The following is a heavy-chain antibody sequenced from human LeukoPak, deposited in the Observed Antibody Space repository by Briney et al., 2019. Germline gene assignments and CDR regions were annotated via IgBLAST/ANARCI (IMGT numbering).Heavy chain of an antibody. CDR1: GFTFDDYA. CDR3: ARAEAVADSYYFDY. V-gene: IGHV3-33*08. D-gene: IGHD6-19*01. J-gene: IGHJ4*02. Sequence: PGGSLRLSCAASGFTFDDYAMHWVRQAPGKGLEWVAVIWYDGSNKYYADSVKGRFTISRDNSKNTLYLQMNSLRAEDTAVYYCARAEAVADSYYFDYWGQGTLVTVSS. CDR2: IWYDGSNK.